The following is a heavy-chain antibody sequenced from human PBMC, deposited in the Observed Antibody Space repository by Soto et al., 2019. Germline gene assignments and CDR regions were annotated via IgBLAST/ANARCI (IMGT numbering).Heavy chain of an antibody. CDR1: GYTFTSYY. V-gene: IGHV1-46*01. J-gene: IGHJ4*02. Sequence: QVQLVQSGAEVKKPGASVKVSRKASGYTFTSYYKHWVRQAPGQGLEWLGIINPSGGSTSYAQKFQGRVTMTRDTSTSTVYMELSSLRSEDTAVYYCARMYPDETGGFGFWGQGTLVTVSS. CDR2: INPSGGST. D-gene: IGHD3-16*01. CDR3: ARMYPDETGGFGF.